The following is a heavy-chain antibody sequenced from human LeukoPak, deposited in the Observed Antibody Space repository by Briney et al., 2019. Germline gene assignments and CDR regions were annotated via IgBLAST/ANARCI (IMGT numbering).Heavy chain of an antibody. CDR2: IIPIFGTA. V-gene: IGHV1-69*01. D-gene: IGHD6-19*01. J-gene: IGHJ3*02. Sequence: ASVKVSCKASVGTFSSYAISWVRQAPGQGLEWMGGIIPIFGTANYAQKFQGRVTITADESTSTAYMELSSLRSEDTAVYYCVIAVAGFDAFDIWGQGTMVTVSS. CDR3: VIAVAGFDAFDI. CDR1: VGTFSSYA.